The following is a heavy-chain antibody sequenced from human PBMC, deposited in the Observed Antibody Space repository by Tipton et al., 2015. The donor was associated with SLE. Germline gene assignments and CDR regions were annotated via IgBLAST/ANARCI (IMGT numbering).Heavy chain of an antibody. Sequence: TLSLTCTVSGGSISSSSYYWGWIRQPPGKGLEWIGIIYYGGSTYYNPSLKSRVTISVDTSKNQFSLKLSSVTAADTAFYYCARSRGTARDWWGQGTLVSVSS. J-gene: IGHJ4*02. CDR3: ARSRGTARDW. CDR2: IYYGGST. D-gene: IGHD3/OR15-3a*01. CDR1: GGSISSSSYY. V-gene: IGHV4-39*07.